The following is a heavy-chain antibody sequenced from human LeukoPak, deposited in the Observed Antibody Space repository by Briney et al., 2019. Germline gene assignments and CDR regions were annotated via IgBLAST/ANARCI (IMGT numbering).Heavy chain of an antibody. D-gene: IGHD3-9*01. Sequence: ASVKVSCKASGYTFTGYYMHWVRQAPGQGLEWMGWINPNSGGTNYAQKFQGRVTMTRDTSISTAYMELSRLRSADTAVYYCARDGSSYYDILPHYGMDVWGQGTTVTVSS. CDR1: GYTFTGYY. V-gene: IGHV1-2*02. J-gene: IGHJ6*02. CDR3: ARDGSSYYDILPHYGMDV. CDR2: INPNSGGT.